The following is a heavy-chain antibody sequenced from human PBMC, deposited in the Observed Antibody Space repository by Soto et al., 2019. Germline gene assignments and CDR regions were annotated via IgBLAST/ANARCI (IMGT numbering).Heavy chain of an antibody. Sequence: SETLSLTCAVSGGSISSSNWWSWVRQPPGKGLEWIGEIYHSGSTNYNPSLKSRVTISVDKSKNQFSLKLSSVTAADTAMYYCASLGYCSSTSCYTDWFDPWGQGTLVTVSS. V-gene: IGHV4-4*02. CDR2: IYHSGST. D-gene: IGHD2-2*02. CDR3: ASLGYCSSTSCYTDWFDP. CDR1: GGSISSSNW. J-gene: IGHJ5*02.